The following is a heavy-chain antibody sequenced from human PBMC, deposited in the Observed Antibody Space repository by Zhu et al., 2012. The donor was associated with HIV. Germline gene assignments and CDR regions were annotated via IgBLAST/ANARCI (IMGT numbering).Heavy chain of an antibody. D-gene: IGHD3-22*01. CDR1: GGSISSHY. Sequence: QVQLQESGPGLVKPSETLSLTCTVSGGSISSHYWSWIRQPPGKGLEWIGYIYTSGSTNYNPSLKSRVTISVDTSKNQFSLKLNSVTAADTAVYYCASDGYYDSRGYYYNYYAMDVWGPRDHGHRLL. CDR2: IYTSGST. CDR3: ASDGYYDSRGYYYNYYAMDV. J-gene: IGHJ6*02. V-gene: IGHV4-4*09.